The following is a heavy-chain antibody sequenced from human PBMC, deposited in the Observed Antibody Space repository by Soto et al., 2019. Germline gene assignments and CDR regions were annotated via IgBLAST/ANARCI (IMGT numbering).Heavy chain of an antibody. J-gene: IGHJ5*02. Sequence: QEQLLESGGGVVQPGGSLKLACAASGFSVATTGMHWVRQAPGKGLEWVAMTSYSGTARHYADSVQGRFTISRDSAKNSLYLQMSSLRLEDTAIYYCAKDWGSGAWFNWFNPGGQGVLVTVSS. CDR1: GFSVATTG. D-gene: IGHD6-19*01. CDR3: AKDWGSGAWFNWFNP. CDR2: TSYSGTAR. V-gene: IGHV3-30*18.